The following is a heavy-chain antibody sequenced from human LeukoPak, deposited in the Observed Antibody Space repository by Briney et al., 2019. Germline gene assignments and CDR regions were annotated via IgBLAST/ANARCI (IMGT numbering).Heavy chain of an antibody. D-gene: IGHD3-10*01. V-gene: IGHV3-21*04. Sequence: GGSLRLSCAASGFTFSSYSMNWVRQAPGKGLEWVSSISSSSSYIYYADSVKGRFTISRDNAKNSLYLQMNSLRAEDTALYYCARDFIRYYYGSGPFDYWGQGTLVTVSS. J-gene: IGHJ4*02. CDR1: GFTFSSYS. CDR2: ISSSSSYI. CDR3: ARDFIRYYYGSGPFDY.